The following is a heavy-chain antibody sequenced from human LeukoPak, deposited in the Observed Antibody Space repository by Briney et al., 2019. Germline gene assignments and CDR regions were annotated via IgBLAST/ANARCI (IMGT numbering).Heavy chain of an antibody. Sequence: GGSLRLSCAASGFILSTYWMHWVRHVPGKGLVWVSRINSDESSTSYADSVTGRFTISRDNARNTLYLQMNILRAEDTAVYYCARASGYHDSSGYYNGMDVWGLGTTVTVSS. CDR3: ARASGYHDSSGYYNGMDV. CDR1: GFILSTYW. J-gene: IGHJ6*02. D-gene: IGHD3-22*01. CDR2: INSDESST. V-gene: IGHV3-74*01.